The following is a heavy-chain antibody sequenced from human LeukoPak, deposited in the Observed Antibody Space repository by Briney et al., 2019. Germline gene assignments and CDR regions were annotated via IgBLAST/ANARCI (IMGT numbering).Heavy chain of an antibody. V-gene: IGHV3-9*01. D-gene: IGHD6-13*01. CDR1: GFTFDDYA. CDR3: AKAGTAAGVYFDY. Sequence: GGSLRLSCAASGFTFDDYAMHWVRQAPGKGLEWVSGISWNSGSIGYADSVKGRFTISRDNAKNSLYLQMNSLRAEDTALYYCAKAGTAAGVYFDYWGQGTLVTVSA. CDR2: ISWNSGSI. J-gene: IGHJ4*02.